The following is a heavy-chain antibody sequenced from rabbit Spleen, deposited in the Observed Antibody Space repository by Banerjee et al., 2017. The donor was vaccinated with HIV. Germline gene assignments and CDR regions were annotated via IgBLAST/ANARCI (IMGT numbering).Heavy chain of an antibody. CDR1: GFDFSSYY. CDR2: IDPVFGST. D-gene: IGHD8-1*01. V-gene: IGHV1S7*01. CDR3: ARDGAGGSYFAL. Sequence: QLKESGGGLVQPGESLKLFCKASGFDFSSYYMNWVRQAPGKGLEWIGYIDPVFGSTYYANWVNGRFTISSHNAQNMLYLQLNSLTAADTATYFCARDGAGGSYFALWGPGTLVTVS. J-gene: IGHJ4*01.